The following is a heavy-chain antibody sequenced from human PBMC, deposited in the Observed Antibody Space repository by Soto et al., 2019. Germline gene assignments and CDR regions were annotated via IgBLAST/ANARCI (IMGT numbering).Heavy chain of an antibody. Sequence: PGGSLRLSCAASGFTFDDYAMHWVRQAPGKGLEWVSSISGSRGSTTYYAGSVKGRFTISRDNSKNTLYLQMNSLRVEDTAVYYCAQDRGCSGSTCYQAYWGPGTLVTVSS. CDR1: GFTFDDYA. CDR2: ISGSRGSTT. J-gene: IGHJ4*02. V-gene: IGHV3-23*01. D-gene: IGHD2-2*01. CDR3: AQDRGCSGSTCYQAY.